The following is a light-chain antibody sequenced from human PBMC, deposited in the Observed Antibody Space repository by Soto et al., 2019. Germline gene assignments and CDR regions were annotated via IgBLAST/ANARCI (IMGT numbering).Light chain of an antibody. Sequence: QSVLTQPPSASGSPGQSVTISCTGTSSDVGGYNYVSWYQQHPGKAPKLVIYEVTKRPSGVPDRFSGSKSGNTASLTVSGLQAEEEADYYCSSFTGASTIFGTGTKVNV. CDR3: SSFTGASTI. CDR1: SSDVGGYNY. V-gene: IGLV2-8*01. CDR2: EVT. J-gene: IGLJ1*01.